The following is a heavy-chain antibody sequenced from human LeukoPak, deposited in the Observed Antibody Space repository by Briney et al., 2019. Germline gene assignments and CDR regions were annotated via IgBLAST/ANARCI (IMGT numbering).Heavy chain of an antibody. Sequence: TGGSLRLSCAASGFTFSTHAMHWVRQAPGKGLEWVAVISSDGTNKNYADSVKGRFTISRDKAKNTVYLQVNSLRSEDTAVYYCARDPVTTWGYFDYWGQGTLVTVSS. J-gene: IGHJ4*02. V-gene: IGHV3-30-3*01. CDR2: ISSDGTNK. CDR1: GFTFSTHA. CDR3: ARDPVTTWGYFDY. D-gene: IGHD4-17*01.